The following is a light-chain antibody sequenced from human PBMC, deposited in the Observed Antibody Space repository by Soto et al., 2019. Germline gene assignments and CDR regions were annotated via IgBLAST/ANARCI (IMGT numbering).Light chain of an antibody. V-gene: IGKV4-1*01. CDR2: LGS. CDR1: QIFLYSSNNKNY. J-gene: IGKJ1*01. Sequence: DIVMTQSPDSLAVSLGERATINCKSSQIFLYSSNNKNYLAWYLQKPGQSPQLLIYLGSNRASGVPDRFSGSGSGTDFTLKISRVEAEDVGVYHCMQALQAPPTFGQGTKVDIK. CDR3: MQALQAPPT.